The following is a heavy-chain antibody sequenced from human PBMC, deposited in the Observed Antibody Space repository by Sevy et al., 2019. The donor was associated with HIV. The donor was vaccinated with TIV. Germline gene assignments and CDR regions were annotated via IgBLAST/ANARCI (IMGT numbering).Heavy chain of an antibody. D-gene: IGHD6-6*01. J-gene: IGHJ5*02. V-gene: IGHV3-7*01. CDR2: IKQDGSEK. CDR1: GFTFNEYG. CDR3: ARRVGAARPYSWFDP. Sequence: GGSLRLSCAVSGFTFNEYGMSWVRQAPGKGLEWVANIKQDGSEKYYVDSVKGRFTISRDNAKNSLYLQMNSLRAEDTAVYYCARRVGAARPYSWFDPWGQGTLVTVSS.